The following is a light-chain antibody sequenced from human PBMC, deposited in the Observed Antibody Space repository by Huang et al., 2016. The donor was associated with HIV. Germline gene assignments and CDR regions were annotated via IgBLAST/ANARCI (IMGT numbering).Light chain of an antibody. V-gene: IGKV2-28*01. J-gene: IGKJ4*01. CDR2: MAS. CDR3: MQSLQSLT. Sequence: DIVMTPSPLSLPVTPGEPASISCRSSQSLVHDNGYSYLDWYLQKPGQSPQVLIYMASVRAPGIPDRFSGGGSGTNFTLEINRVDAEDGGTYYCMQSLQSLTFGGGTRLEIK. CDR1: QSLVHDNGYSY.